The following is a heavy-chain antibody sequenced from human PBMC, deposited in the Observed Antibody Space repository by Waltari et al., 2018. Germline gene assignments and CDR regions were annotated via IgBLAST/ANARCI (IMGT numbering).Heavy chain of an antibody. J-gene: IGHJ4*02. CDR2: FDPEDGET. CDR3: ATMGLRIPQRGVPNY. V-gene: IGHV1-24*01. D-gene: IGHD2-15*01. Sequence: VRQAPGKGLEWMGGFDPEDGETIYAQKFQGRVTMTEDTSTDTAYMELSSLRSEDTAVYYCATMGLRIPQRGVPNYWGQGTLVTVSS.